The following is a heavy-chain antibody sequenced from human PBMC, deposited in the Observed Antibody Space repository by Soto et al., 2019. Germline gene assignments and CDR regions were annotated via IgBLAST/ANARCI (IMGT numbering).Heavy chain of an antibody. CDR1: GGSFSGYY. Sequence: PSETLSLTCAVYGGSFSGYYWSWIRQPPGKGLEWIGEINHSGSTNYNPSLKSRVTISVDTSKNQFSLKLSSVTAADTAVYYCAIRGEQHFDYWGQGTLVTVSS. CDR2: INHSGST. D-gene: IGHD1-1*01. V-gene: IGHV4-34*01. CDR3: AIRGEQHFDY. J-gene: IGHJ4*02.